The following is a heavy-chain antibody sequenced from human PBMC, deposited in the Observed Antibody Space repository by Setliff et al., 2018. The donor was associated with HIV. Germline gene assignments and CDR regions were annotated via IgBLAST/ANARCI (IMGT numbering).Heavy chain of an antibody. CDR1: GGSISSGGYH. D-gene: IGHD6-19*01. Sequence: PSETLSLTCTVSGGSISSGGYHWNWIRQPPGKGLEWIGYIYYSGSTNYNPSLKSRVTISVDTSKNQFSLKLSSVTAADTAVYYCARHGSIAVAAPGVWGKGTTVTVSS. J-gene: IGHJ6*04. V-gene: IGHV4-61*08. CDR3: ARHGSIAVAAPGV. CDR2: IYYSGST.